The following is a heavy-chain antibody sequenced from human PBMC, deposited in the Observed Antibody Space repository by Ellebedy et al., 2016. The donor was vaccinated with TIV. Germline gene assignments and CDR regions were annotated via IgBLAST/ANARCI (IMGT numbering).Heavy chain of an antibody. CDR3: ARDRRTQQLVSYYFDY. CDR2: IGTAGDT. CDR1: GFTFSSYD. D-gene: IGHD6-13*01. V-gene: IGHV3-13*04. Sequence: GESLKISXAASGFTFSSYDMHWVRQATGKGLEWVSAIGTAGDTYYPGSVKGRFTISRDNAKNSLYLQMNSLRAEDTAVYYCARDRRTQQLVSYYFDYWGQGTLVTVSS. J-gene: IGHJ4*02.